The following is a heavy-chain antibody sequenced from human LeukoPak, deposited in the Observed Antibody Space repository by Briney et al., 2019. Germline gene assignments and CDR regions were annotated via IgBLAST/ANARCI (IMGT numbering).Heavy chain of an antibody. V-gene: IGHV4-34*01. CDR1: GGSFSGYY. Sequence: PSETLSLTCAVYGGSFSGYYWSWIRQPPGQGLEWIGEINHSGSTKPNPSLTSRVTISLYTSKNQFSLKLTSVTTADTAVYYCARGLAVSVVVPAAPGRRVRLDLWGQGTLVTVSS. CDR3: ARGLAVSVVVPAAPGRRVRLDL. CDR2: INHSGST. D-gene: IGHD2-2*01. J-gene: IGHJ5*02.